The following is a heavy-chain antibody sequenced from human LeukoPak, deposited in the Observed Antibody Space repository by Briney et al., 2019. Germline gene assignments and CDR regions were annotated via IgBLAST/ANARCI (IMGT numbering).Heavy chain of an antibody. CDR2: IYYSVNT. D-gene: IGHD3-22*01. CDR3: ARVGIVLVTGSNWVDP. V-gene: IGHV4-61*05. CDR1: GGSISTSSYY. Sequence: PSETLSLTCTVSGGSISTSSYYWNWIRQPPGKGLEWVVYIYYSVNTNYNPSLKSRDTISVDTSKNQFSLKFNSVTAADTAVYFCARVGIVLVTGSNWVDPWGQGTLVTVSS. J-gene: IGHJ5*02.